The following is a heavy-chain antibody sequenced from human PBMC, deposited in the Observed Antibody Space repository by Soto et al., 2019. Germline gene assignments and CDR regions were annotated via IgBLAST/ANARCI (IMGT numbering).Heavy chain of an antibody. CDR1: GDSISSVDYF. Sequence: SETLSLTCSGSGDSISSVDYFWAWIRQPPGQALEYIGYIYKSATTYYNPSFESRVAISLDTSKSQFSLNVTSVTAADTAVYFCARGRYCLTGRCFPNWFDSWGQGTLVTVSS. CDR3: ARGRYCLTGRCFPNWFDS. CDR2: IYKSATT. V-gene: IGHV4-30-4*01. J-gene: IGHJ5*01. D-gene: IGHD2-15*01.